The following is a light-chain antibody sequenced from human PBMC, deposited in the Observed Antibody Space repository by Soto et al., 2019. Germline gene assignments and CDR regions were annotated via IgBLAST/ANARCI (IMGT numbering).Light chain of an antibody. J-gene: IGLJ1*01. Sequence: QSALTQPASVSGSPGQSITISCTGTSSDVGGYNYVSWYQQHPGKVPKLMIYEVSNRPSGVVNRFSGSKSGNTASLTISGLQAEEEADYYCSSFTSSSTQVFGTGTKLTVL. CDR3: SSFTSSSTQV. V-gene: IGLV2-14*01. CDR2: EVS. CDR1: SSDVGGYNY.